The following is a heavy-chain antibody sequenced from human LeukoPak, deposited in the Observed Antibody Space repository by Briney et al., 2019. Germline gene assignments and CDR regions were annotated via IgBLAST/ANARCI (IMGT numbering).Heavy chain of an antibody. J-gene: IGHJ4*02. D-gene: IGHD3-22*01. V-gene: IGHV3-66*01. Sequence: GGSRRLSCAASGFTVSSNYMSWVRQAPGKGLEWVSVIYSGGSTYYADSVRGRFTISRDNSKNTLYLQMNSLRAEDTAVYYCAREGNYYDSSGYPRFDYWGQGTLVTVSS. CDR1: GFTVSSNY. CDR3: AREGNYYDSSGYPRFDY. CDR2: IYSGGST.